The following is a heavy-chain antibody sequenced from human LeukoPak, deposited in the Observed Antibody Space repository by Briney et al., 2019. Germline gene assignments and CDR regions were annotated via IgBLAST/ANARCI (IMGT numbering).Heavy chain of an antibody. CDR1: GGSISSYY. Sequence: ETLSLTCTVSGGSISSYYWSWIRQPPGRGLEWVSSISSSSSYIYYADSVEGRFTISRDNAKNSLYLQMNSLRAEDTAVYYCARFAGWLQSTMDYWSQGTLVTVSS. J-gene: IGHJ4*02. CDR2: ISSSSSYI. V-gene: IGHV3-21*01. CDR3: ARFAGWLQSTMDY. D-gene: IGHD5-12*01.